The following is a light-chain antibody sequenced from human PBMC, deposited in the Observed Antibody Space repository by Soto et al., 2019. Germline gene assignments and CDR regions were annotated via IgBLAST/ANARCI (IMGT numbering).Light chain of an antibody. CDR2: AAS. CDR1: QSISSY. CDR3: QQSHSRPIT. J-gene: IGKJ5*01. V-gene: IGKV1-39*01. Sequence: DIQMTQSPSTLSVSVGDRVTITCRASQSISSYLNWYQQKPGKAPKFLIYAASSLQSGVPSRFSGSGSGTDFTLTISSLQPEDFATYYCQQSHSRPITFGQGTRLEIK.